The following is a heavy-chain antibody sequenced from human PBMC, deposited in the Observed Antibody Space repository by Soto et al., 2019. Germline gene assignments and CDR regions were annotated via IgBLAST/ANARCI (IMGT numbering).Heavy chain of an antibody. Sequence: SETLSLTCAVYGGSFSGYYWSWIRQPPGKGLEGSGEINHSGSTNYNPTLKSRGTIIVDTSKNHVSLKLSSVTAADTAVYYCARGSASSWSRSVVYFEYWGKGTLVTVSS. CDR1: GGSFSGYY. J-gene: IGHJ4*02. D-gene: IGHD6-6*01. V-gene: IGHV4-34*01. CDR3: ARGSASSWSRSVVYFEY. CDR2: INHSGST.